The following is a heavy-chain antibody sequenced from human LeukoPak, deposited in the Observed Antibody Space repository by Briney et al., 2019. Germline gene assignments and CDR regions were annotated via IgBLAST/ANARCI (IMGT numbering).Heavy chain of an antibody. V-gene: IGHV3-48*03. Sequence: EVQLVESGGGLVQPGGSLRLSCAASGFTFSSYEMNWVRQAPGKGLEWVSYISSSGSTIYYVDSVKGRFTISRDNAKNSLYLQMNSLRAEDTAVYYCAELGITMIGGVWGKGTTVTISS. CDR2: ISSSGSTI. CDR1: GFTFSSYE. CDR3: AELGITMIGGV. D-gene: IGHD3-10*02. J-gene: IGHJ6*04.